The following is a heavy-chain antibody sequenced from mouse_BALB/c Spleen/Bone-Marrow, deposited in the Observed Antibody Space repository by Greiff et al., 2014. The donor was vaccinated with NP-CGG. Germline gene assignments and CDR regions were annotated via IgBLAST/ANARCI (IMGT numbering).Heavy chain of an antibody. J-gene: IGHJ3*01. D-gene: IGHD1-1*01. CDR1: GFNIKDTY. CDR2: IDPANGNT. V-gene: IGHV14-3*02. CDR3: APYYYGSSQFAY. Sequence: VQLQQSGAELVKPGASVKLSCTASGFNIKDTYMHWVKQRPEQGLEWIGRIDPANGNTKYDPKFQGKATITADPSSNTAYLQLSSLTSEDTAVYYCAPYYYGSSQFAYWGQGTLVTVSA.